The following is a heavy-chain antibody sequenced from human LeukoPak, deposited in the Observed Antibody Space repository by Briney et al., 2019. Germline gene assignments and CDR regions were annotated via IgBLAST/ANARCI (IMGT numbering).Heavy chain of an antibody. V-gene: IGHV4-4*02. CDR2: IFHSGTT. CDR3: ARGESWFDP. J-gene: IGHJ5*02. CDR1: GFTFSSYSM. Sequence: GSLRLSCAASGFTFSSYSMNWVRQAPGKGLEWIGEIFHSGTTNYNPSLKSRVTISVDNSKNQFSLKLYSVTAADTAVYHCARGESWFDPWGQGTLVTVSS.